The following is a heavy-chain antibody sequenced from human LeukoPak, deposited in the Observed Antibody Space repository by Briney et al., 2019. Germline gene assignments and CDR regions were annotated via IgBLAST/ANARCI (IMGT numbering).Heavy chain of an antibody. D-gene: IGHD3-22*01. V-gene: IGHV3-33*01. CDR2: IWFAGDNK. J-gene: IGHJ4*02. Sequence: PGGSLRLSCVASGFTFSDYNMYWVRQAPGEGLEWVAVIWFAGDNKFYADSVKGRFTISRDNSQNSLYLQMNSLRDEDTAVYYCAREAYYDSSGYSHWGQGTLVTVSS. CDR3: AREAYYDSSGYSH. CDR1: GFTFSDYN.